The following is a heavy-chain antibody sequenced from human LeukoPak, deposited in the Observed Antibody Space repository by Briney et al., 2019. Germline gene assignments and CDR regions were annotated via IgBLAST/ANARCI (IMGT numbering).Heavy chain of an antibody. CDR3: AREVFDFWGGYYPYYYYYYMDV. J-gene: IGHJ6*03. V-gene: IGHV4-39*07. Sequence: PSETLSLTCTVSGGSISSSSYYWGWIRQPPGKGLEWIGSIYYSGSTYYNPSLKSRVTISVDTSKNQFSLKLRSVTAADTAVYYCAREVFDFWGGYYPYYYYYYMDVWGKGNTVTVSS. CDR2: IYYSGST. D-gene: IGHD3-3*01. CDR1: GGSISSSSYY.